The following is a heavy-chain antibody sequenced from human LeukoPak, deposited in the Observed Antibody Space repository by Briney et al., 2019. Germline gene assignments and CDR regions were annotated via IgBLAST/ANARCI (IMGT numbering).Heavy chain of an antibody. CDR3: AREGGFYRPLDY. J-gene: IGHJ4*02. V-gene: IGHV4-4*02. CDR2: VHLDGRT. D-gene: IGHD3-3*01. Sequence: PSETLSLTGGVSGGSVTSTSWWTWVRQPPGKGLEWIGEVHLDGRTNYNPSLKSRLTMSVDLSENHVSLKLTSVTAADTAVYYCAREGGFYRPLDYSGQGTLVTVSS. CDR1: GGSVTSTSW.